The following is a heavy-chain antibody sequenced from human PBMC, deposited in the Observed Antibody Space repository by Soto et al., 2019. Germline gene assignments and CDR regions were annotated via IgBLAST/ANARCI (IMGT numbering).Heavy chain of an antibody. V-gene: IGHV1-18*01. CDR3: ARVSSGWVWFDP. CDR1: GYTFTSYG. D-gene: IGHD6-19*01. CDR2: ISAYNGNT. J-gene: IGHJ5*02. Sequence: ASVKVSCTASGYTFTSYGIGWVRQAPGQGLEWMGWISAYNGNTNYAQKLQGRVTMTTDTSTSTAYMELRSLRSDDTAVYYCARVSSGWVWFDPWGQGTLVTVSS.